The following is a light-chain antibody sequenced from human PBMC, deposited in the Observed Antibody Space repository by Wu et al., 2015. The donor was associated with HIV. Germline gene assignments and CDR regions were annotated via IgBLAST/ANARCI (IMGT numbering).Light chain of an antibody. CDR3: HQYGRSPIT. J-gene: IGKJ5*01. CDR1: RVLTG. V-gene: IGKV3-20*01. Sequence: ERAPSPAGPVRVLTGLSLVPAETYGHGSHGSSSMVHPAGPTGIPDRFSGSGSGTDFTLTISRLEPEDFAVYYCHQYGRSPITLGQGTRLEIK. CDR2: VHP.